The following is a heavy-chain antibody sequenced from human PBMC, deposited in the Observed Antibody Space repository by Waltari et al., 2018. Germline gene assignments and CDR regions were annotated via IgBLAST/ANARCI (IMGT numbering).Heavy chain of an antibody. Sequence: EVQLVESGGGLVQPGGSLRLSCAASGFTFSSYEMNWVRQAPGKGLEVGSDIMRSGSTRYYADYVKGRFTISRDNANNSLYLQMNRLRAEDTAVYYCARGRGYDGSGSHDYWGQGTLVTVSS. CDR1: GFTFSSYE. J-gene: IGHJ4*02. D-gene: IGHD3-10*01. CDR2: IMRSGSTR. CDR3: ARGRGYDGSGSHDY. V-gene: IGHV3-48*03.